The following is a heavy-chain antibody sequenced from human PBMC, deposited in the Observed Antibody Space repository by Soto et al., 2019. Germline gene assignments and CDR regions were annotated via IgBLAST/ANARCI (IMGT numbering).Heavy chain of an antibody. J-gene: IGHJ4*02. D-gene: IGHD5-18*01. V-gene: IGHV4-59*12. CDR3: ARGGPIIHLWLRIKLLYFDY. Sequence: SETLSLTCTVSGGSLSGSYCSWIRKSPGKXLEWIASISYTGSTTHNPSLKSRVTLSVDTSKNQFSLKLSSVTAADTAVYYCARGGPIIHLWLRIKLLYFDYWAQGTLVIVS. CDR2: ISYTGST. CDR1: GGSLSGSY.